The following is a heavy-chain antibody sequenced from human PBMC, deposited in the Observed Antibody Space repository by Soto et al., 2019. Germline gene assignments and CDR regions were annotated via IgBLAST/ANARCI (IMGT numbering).Heavy chain of an antibody. CDR2: IYDSEST. CDR3: ARHHNSGWYVWYFDL. CDR1: GDSITSSPYY. J-gene: IGHJ2*01. Sequence: HLQLQESGPGLVKPSETLSLTCTVSGDSITSSPYYWGWIRQPPGKGLEWIASIYDSESTYYNPSPKSRVTISADKSKNQFSLKLSSVTAADTAVYHCARHHNSGWYVWYFDLWGRGTLITVSS. V-gene: IGHV4-39*01. D-gene: IGHD6-19*01.